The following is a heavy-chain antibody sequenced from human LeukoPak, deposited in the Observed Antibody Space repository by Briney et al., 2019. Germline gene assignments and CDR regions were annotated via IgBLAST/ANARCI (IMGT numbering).Heavy chain of an antibody. CDR3: ARQGGYYGSGSYYNGVNWFDP. J-gene: IGHJ5*02. Sequence: SETLSLTCTVSGGSISSSSYYWGWIRQPPGRGLEWIGSIYYSGSTYYNPSLKSRVTISVDTSKNQFSLKLSSVTAADTAVYYCARQGGYYGSGSYYNGVNWFDPWGQGTLVTVSS. CDR2: IYYSGST. D-gene: IGHD3-10*01. CDR1: GGSISSSSYY. V-gene: IGHV4-39*01.